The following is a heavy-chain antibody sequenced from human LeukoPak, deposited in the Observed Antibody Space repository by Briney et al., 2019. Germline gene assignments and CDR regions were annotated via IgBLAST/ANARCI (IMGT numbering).Heavy chain of an antibody. CDR2: IYFSGST. D-gene: IGHD1-7*01. V-gene: IGHV4-59*01. CDR1: GGSISSYY. Sequence: SETLSLTCTVSGGSISSYYWSWIRQPPGKGLEWIGYIYFSGSTNYNPSLKSRVTISVDTSKNQFSLKLTSVTAADTALYYCAGGYITGTTDYWGQGTLVTVSS. CDR3: AGGYITGTTDY. J-gene: IGHJ4*02.